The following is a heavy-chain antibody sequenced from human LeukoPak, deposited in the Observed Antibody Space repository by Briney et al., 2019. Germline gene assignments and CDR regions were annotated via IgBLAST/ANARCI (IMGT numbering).Heavy chain of an antibody. CDR1: GFTFSNYA. Sequence: GGSLRLSCAASGFTFSNYAMTWVRQAPGKGLEWVSSISGSGGTTYYADSVRGRFTISRDNSKNTLYLQMNSLRAEDTAVYYCAKGLINDWSAFEDWGQGTLVSVSS. J-gene: IGHJ4*02. CDR2: ISGSGGTT. CDR3: AKGLINDWSAFED. V-gene: IGHV3-23*01. D-gene: IGHD3-9*01.